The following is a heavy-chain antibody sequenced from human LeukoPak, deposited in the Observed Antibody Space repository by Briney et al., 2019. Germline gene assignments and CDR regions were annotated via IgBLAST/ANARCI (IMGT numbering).Heavy chain of an antibody. CDR1: GGSMSNYW. CDR2: IYYDGST. D-gene: IGHD2-2*02. CDR3: ARRLCSSLTCNIGPSGNWLDP. V-gene: IGHV4-59*08. J-gene: IGHJ5*02. Sequence: SETLSLTCTVSGGSMSNYWWNWIRQPPGQGLEWIGYIYYDGSTYYNPPLNSRVTISIATSKNQFALKLNSVTAADTAVYYCARRLCSSLTCNIGPSGNWLDPWGQGTLVTVSS.